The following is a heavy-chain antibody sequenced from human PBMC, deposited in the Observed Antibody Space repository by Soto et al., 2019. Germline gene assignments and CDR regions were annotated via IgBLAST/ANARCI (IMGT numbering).Heavy chain of an antibody. CDR1: GFTFSRYW. D-gene: IGHD2-8*01. CDR2: MNHVGREI. Sequence: EVQLVESGGGLVQPGGSLRLSCAASGFTFSRYWMTWVRQAPGKGLEWVANMNHVGREIYYVDSVKGRFTISRDNAKNSLFLQMNSLRAEDTALYFCARDTNGWFDYWGQGTPVTVSS. J-gene: IGHJ4*02. V-gene: IGHV3-7*03. CDR3: ARDTNGWFDY.